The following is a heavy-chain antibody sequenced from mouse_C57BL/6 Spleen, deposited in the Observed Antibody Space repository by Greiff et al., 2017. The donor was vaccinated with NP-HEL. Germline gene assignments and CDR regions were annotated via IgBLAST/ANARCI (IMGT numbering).Heavy chain of an antibody. Sequence: VQLQQSGAELVKPGASVKLSCKASGYTFTSYWMHWVKQRPGQGLEWIGMIHPNSGSTNYNEKFKSKATLTVDKSSSTAYMQLSSLTSEDSAVYYCARDGSSYLDYWGQGTTLTVSS. CDR1: GYTFTSYW. CDR3: ARDGSSYLDY. CDR2: IHPNSGST. J-gene: IGHJ2*01. D-gene: IGHD1-1*01. V-gene: IGHV1-64*01.